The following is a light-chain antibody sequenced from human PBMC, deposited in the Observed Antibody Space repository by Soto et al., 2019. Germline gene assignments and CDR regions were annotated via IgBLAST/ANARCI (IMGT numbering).Light chain of an antibody. Sequence: DIQMTQSPSTLSASGGDRVTITCRASQSISSWLAWYQQKPGKAPNLMIYKASRLESGVPSRCSGCGSETEFTLTISGLHPGDSATYYCQQYNSYSPTFGQGTKVDIK. J-gene: IGKJ1*01. V-gene: IGKV1-5*03. CDR2: KAS. CDR1: QSISSW. CDR3: QQYNSYSPT.